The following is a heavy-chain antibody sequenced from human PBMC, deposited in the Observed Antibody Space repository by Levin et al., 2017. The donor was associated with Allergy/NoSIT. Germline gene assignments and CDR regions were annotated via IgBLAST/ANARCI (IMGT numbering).Heavy chain of an antibody. CDR2: ISGSGGST. D-gene: IGHD2-15*01. Sequence: GGSLRLSCAASGFTFSSYAMSWVRQAPGKGLEWVSAISGSGGSTYYADSVKGRFTISRDNSKNTLYLQMNSLRAEDTAVYYCAKTSGSIVVVVAAPYYYMDVWGKGTTVTVSS. V-gene: IGHV3-23*01. J-gene: IGHJ6*03. CDR1: GFTFSSYA. CDR3: AKTSGSIVVVVAAPYYYMDV.